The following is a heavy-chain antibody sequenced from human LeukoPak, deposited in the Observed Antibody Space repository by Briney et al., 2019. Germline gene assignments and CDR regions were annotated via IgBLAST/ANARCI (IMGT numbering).Heavy chain of an antibody. V-gene: IGHV3-33*01. CDR1: GFTFSSYG. Sequence: GGSLRLSCAASGFTFSSYGMHWVRQAPGKGLEWVAVIWYDGSNKYYADSVKGRFTISRDNSKNTLYLQMNSLRAEDTAVYYCARVATGYSSGWYFGYWGQGTLVTVSS. CDR3: ARVATGYSSGWYFGY. D-gene: IGHD6-19*01. CDR2: IWYDGSNK. J-gene: IGHJ4*02.